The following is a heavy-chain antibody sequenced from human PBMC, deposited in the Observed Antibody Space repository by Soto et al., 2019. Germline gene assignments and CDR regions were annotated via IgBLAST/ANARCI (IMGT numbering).Heavy chain of an antibody. V-gene: IGHV4-59*01. CDR3: VRGGGGYGNGMIDY. D-gene: IGHD5-18*01. J-gene: IGHJ4*02. CDR2: ISYIGTT. CDR1: GGSISNYY. Sequence: SETLSLTCTVSGGSISNYYWSWIRQSPGKGLEWIGYISYIGTTNYNPSHKSRVTISVDTSKNQFSLRLTSVTAADTAVYYCVRGGGGYGNGMIDYWGQGTPVTVSS.